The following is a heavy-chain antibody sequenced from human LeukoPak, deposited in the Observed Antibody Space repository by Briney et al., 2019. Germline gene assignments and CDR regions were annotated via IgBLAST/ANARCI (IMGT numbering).Heavy chain of an antibody. V-gene: IGHV4-31*03. Sequence: SQTLSLTCTVSGGSISSGGYYWSWIRQHPGKGLEWIGYIYYSGSTYYNPSLKSRVTISVDTSKNQFSLKLSSVTAADTAVYYCARGPPTRYCSSTSCYQYYYYGMDVWGQGTTVTVSS. J-gene: IGHJ6*02. CDR1: GGSISSGGYY. CDR2: IYYSGST. CDR3: ARGPPTRYCSSTSCYQYYYYGMDV. D-gene: IGHD2-2*01.